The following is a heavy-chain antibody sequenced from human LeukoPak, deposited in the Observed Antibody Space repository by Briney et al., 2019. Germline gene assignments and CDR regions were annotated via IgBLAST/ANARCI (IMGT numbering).Heavy chain of an antibody. CDR1: GFTFSDHY. CDR2: TRNKANSYTT. V-gene: IGHV3-72*01. Sequence: GGSLRLSCAASGFTFSDHYMDWVRQAPGKGLEWVARTRNKANSYTTEYAASVKGRFAISRDDSKNSLYLQMNSLKTEDTAVYYCARVVAARTNWFDPWGQGTLVTVSS. CDR3: ARVVAARTNWFDP. D-gene: IGHD2-15*01. J-gene: IGHJ5*02.